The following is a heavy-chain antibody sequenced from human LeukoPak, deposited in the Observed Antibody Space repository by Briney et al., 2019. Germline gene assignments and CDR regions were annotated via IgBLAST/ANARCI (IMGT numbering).Heavy chain of an antibody. Sequence: ASVKVSCKASGYTFTSYGISWVRQAPGQELEWMGWIGAYNGNTNYAQKLQGRVTMTTDTSTSTAYMEPRSLRSDDTAVYYCARDWGRLYYYDSSGYSPFDYWGQGTLVTVSS. CDR3: ARDWGRLYYYDSSGYSPFDY. V-gene: IGHV1-18*01. CDR2: IGAYNGNT. CDR1: GYTFTSYG. D-gene: IGHD3-22*01. J-gene: IGHJ4*02.